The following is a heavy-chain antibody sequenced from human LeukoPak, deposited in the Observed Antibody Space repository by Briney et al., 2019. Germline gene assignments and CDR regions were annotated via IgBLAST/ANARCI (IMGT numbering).Heavy chain of an antibody. CDR3: ARDALTRYDFWSGYDY. CDR2: IIPILGIA. V-gene: IGHV1-69*04. J-gene: IGHJ4*02. Sequence: VKVSCKASGGTFSSYAISWVRQAPGQGLEWMGRIIPILGIANYAQKFQGRVTITADKSTSTAYMELSSLRSEDTAVYYCARDALTRYDFWSGYDYWGQGTLVTVSS. D-gene: IGHD3-3*01. CDR1: GGTFSSYA.